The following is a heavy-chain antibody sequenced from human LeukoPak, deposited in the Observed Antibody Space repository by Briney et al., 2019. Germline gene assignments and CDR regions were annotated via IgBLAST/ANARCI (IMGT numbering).Heavy chain of an antibody. CDR1: GGSISSSSHY. D-gene: IGHD6-19*01. Sequence: PSETLSLTCTVSGGSISSSSHYWGWIRQPPGKGLEWIGSIYYSGSTYYNPSLKSRVTISVDTSKNQFSLKLSSVTAEDTAVYYCARDKGLAVAGDAFDIWGQGTMVTVSS. CDR3: ARDKGLAVAGDAFDI. J-gene: IGHJ3*02. V-gene: IGHV4-39*02. CDR2: IYYSGST.